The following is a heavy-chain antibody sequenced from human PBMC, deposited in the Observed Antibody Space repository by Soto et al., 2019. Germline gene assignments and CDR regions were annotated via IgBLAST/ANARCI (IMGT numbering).Heavy chain of an antibody. V-gene: IGHV3-7*01. CDR2: IKQDGSEK. CDR1: VFTFSIYW. CDR3: ARVTYSYGWIFDY. D-gene: IGHD3-16*01. J-gene: IGHJ4*01. Sequence: GGSLRLSCAASVFTFSIYWMSWVRQAPGKGLEWVANIKQDGSEKYCVDSVKGRFTFSRDNAKNSLYLQMNSLRAEDTAVYFCARVTYSYGWIFDYWGQGTLVTVSS.